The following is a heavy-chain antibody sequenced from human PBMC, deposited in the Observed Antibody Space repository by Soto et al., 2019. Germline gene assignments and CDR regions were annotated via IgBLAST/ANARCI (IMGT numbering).Heavy chain of an antibody. CDR3: ALNYYGLDV. V-gene: IGHV3-72*01. CDR2: SRNEANSYTT. CDR1: GFRFSDFH. Sequence: GSLIISFAASGFRFSDFHMDWVRQAPGKGLEWVGRSRNEANSYTTDYAASVKGRFTISRHDLKNSLFLQMNSLKIEDTAVYYCALNYYGLDVLGQGTTVTVSS. D-gene: IGHD3-10*01. J-gene: IGHJ6*02.